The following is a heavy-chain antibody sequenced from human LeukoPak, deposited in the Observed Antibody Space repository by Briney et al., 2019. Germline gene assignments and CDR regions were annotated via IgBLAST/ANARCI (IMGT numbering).Heavy chain of an antibody. V-gene: IGHV3-74*01. J-gene: IGHJ4*02. D-gene: IGHD3-9*01. CDR2: VNPDGSST. Sequence: GGSLRLSCAASGFTLSNYRVHWVRQAPGKGLVWVSRVNPDGSSTNYADSVKGRFTISRDNAKNTLYLQMNRLRAEDTAVYYCARDMTGYHDYWGRGTLVTVSS. CDR3: ARDMTGYHDY. CDR1: GFTLSNYR.